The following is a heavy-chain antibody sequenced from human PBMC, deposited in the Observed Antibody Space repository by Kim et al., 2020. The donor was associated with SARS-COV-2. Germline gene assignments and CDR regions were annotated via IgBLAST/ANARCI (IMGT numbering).Heavy chain of an antibody. J-gene: IGHJ5*02. V-gene: IGHV4-31*03. CDR2: IYYSGST. Sequence: SETLSLTCTVSGGSISSGGYYWSWIRQHPGKGLEWIGYIYYSGSTYYNPSLKSRVTISVDTSKNQFSLKLSSVTAADTAVYYCARTQYYYDSSGPPGWFDPWGQGTLVTVSS. CDR3: ARTQYYYDSSGPPGWFDP. D-gene: IGHD3-22*01. CDR1: GGSISSGGYY.